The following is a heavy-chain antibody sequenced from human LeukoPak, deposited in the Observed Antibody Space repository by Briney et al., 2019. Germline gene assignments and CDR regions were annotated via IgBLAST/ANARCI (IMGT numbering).Heavy chain of an antibody. Sequence: SETLSLTCTVSGGSISSYYWSWIRQPPGKGLEWIGYIYTSGSTNYNPSLKSRVTISVDTSKNQFSLKLSSVTAADTAVYYCARRMVRGVIIFDAFDIWGQGTMVTVSS. CDR2: IYTSGST. V-gene: IGHV4-4*09. CDR3: ARRMVRGVIIFDAFDI. CDR1: GGSISSYY. D-gene: IGHD3-10*01. J-gene: IGHJ3*02.